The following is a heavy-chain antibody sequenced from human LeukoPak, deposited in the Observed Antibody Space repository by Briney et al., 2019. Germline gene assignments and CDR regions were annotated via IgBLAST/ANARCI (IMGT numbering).Heavy chain of an antibody. D-gene: IGHD2-15*01. CDR1: GFTFSNFW. CDR3: TRDRYCSGGSCYSIDYCDY. V-gene: IGHV3-7*01. J-gene: IGHJ4*02. CDR2: IKQDGSEK. Sequence: QPGGSLRLSCAASGFTFSNFWMSWVRQAPGKGLEWVANIKQDGSEKYYVDSVKGRFTISRDNAKNSLYLQMNSLRAEDTAVYYCTRDRYCSGGSCYSIDYCDYWGQGTLVTVSS.